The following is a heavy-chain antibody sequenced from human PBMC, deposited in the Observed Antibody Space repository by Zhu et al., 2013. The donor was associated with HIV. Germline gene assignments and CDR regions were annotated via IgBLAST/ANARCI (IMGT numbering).Heavy chain of an antibody. CDR3: ARELPRWGITGTTGGLTFDY. J-gene: IGHJ4*02. CDR2: INSDETSI. CDR1: GFIFRNYW. D-gene: IGHD1-7*01. V-gene: IGHV3-74*01. Sequence: EVQLVESGGGLVQPGGSLRLACETSGFIFRNYWMHWVRQAPGKGLVWVSRINSDETSIRYADSVKGRFTISRDNAKNTMYLQMNSLRAEDTAVYYCARELPRWGITGTTGGLTFDYWGQGTLVTVSS.